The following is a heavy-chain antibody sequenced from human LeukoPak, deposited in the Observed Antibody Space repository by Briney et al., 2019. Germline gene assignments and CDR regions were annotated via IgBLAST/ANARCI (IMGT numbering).Heavy chain of an antibody. CDR2: INADGSST. CDR1: GFTFNTSW. J-gene: IGHJ6*03. V-gene: IGHV3-74*01. Sequence: GGSLSLSCPALGFTFNTSWMHWVRQAQGKGRVWVSSINADGSSTSYADSMKGRFTISRDNAKNTLYLQMNSLRAEDTAVYYCASQQSFHYYYMDVWGKGTTVTVSS. CDR3: ASQQSFHYYYMDV. D-gene: IGHD2/OR15-2a*01.